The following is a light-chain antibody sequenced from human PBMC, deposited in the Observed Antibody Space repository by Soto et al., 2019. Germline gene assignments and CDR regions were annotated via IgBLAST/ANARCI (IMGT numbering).Light chain of an antibody. V-gene: IGKV1-17*03. Sequence: DIQMTQSPSDMSASVGDRVTITCRASQDISNFLVWFQQRPGKVPKRLMYSANRLESGVPSRFSGSGSGTEFTPTFSSLQPEDFATYYCLQHKRYPRTFGQGTKVEIK. J-gene: IGKJ1*01. CDR3: LQHKRYPRT. CDR2: SAN. CDR1: QDISNF.